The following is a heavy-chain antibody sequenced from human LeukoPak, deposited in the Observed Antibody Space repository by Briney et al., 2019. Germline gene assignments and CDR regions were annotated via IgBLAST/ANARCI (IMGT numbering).Heavy chain of an antibody. Sequence: PSETLSLTCTVSGGSMISSGYYWGWIRQTPGKGLDFIGHIYYSGTPYSNPSLNSRVTMSVDTSKNQFSLKLHSVTAADTAVYFCAYYYDRGGFGRYFDFWGRGTLVTVSS. CDR3: AYYYDRGGFGRYFDF. D-gene: IGHD3-22*01. V-gene: IGHV4-39*01. CDR2: IYYSGTP. CDR1: GGSMISSGYY. J-gene: IGHJ4*02.